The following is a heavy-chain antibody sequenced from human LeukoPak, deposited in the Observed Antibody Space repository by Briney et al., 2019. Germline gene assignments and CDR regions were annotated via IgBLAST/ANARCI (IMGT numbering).Heavy chain of an antibody. D-gene: IGHD6-13*01. CDR2: INPNSGGI. V-gene: IGHV1-2*02. CDR3: ARGPRWRAAGTDYYGMDV. CDR1: GYTFTGYY. Sequence: ASVKVSCKASGYTFTGYYMHWVRQAPGQGLEWMGWINPNSGGINYAQKFQGRVTMTRDTSISTAYMELSRLRSDDTAVYYCARGPRWRAAGTDYYGMDVWGQGTTVTVSS. J-gene: IGHJ6*02.